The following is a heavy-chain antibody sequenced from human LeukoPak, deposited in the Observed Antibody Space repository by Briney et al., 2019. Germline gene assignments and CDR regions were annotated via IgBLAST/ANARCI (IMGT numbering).Heavy chain of an antibody. CDR3: ARAPGYCGGDCYDSYYFDY. J-gene: IGHJ4*02. D-gene: IGHD2-21*02. V-gene: IGHV3-30-3*01. CDR2: ISYDGSNK. CDR1: GFTFSSYA. Sequence: PGGSLRLSCAASGFTFSSYAMHWVRQVPGKGLEWVAVISYDGSNKYYADSVKGRFTISRDNSKNTLYLQMNSLRAEDTAVYYCARAPGYCGGDCYDSYYFDYWGQGTLVTVSS.